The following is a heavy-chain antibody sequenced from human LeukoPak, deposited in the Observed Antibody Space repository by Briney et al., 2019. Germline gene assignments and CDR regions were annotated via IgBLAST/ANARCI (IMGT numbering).Heavy chain of an antibody. V-gene: IGHV3-74*01. D-gene: IGHD4-17*01. CDR1: GFTFSNYW. J-gene: IGHJ4*02. CDR3: ANGDDYGDYKPFDY. Sequence: GGSLRLSCAASGFTFSNYWMHWVRQAPGKGLVWVTRINTDGSTTSYADSVEGRFTISRDNAKNTLYLQMNSLRAEDTAVYYCANGDDYGDYKPFDYWGQGTLVTVSS. CDR2: INTDGSTT.